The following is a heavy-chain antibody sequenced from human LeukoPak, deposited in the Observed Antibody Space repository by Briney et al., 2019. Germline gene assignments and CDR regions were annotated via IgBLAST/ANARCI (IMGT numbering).Heavy chain of an antibody. D-gene: IGHD3-10*01. CDR2: IYYSGST. CDR3: ARRPTAGSHSGSCYWYFDL. Sequence: PSETLSLTCTVSGGSISSYYWSWIRQPPGKGLEWIGYIYYSGSTNYNPSLKSRVTISVDTSKNQFSLKLSSVTAADTAVYYCARRPTAGSHSGSCYWYFDLWGRGTLVTVSS. V-gene: IGHV4-59*01. CDR1: GGSISSYY. J-gene: IGHJ2*01.